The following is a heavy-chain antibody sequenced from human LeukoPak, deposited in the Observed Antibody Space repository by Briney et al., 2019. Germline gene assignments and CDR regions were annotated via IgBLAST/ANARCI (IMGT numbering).Heavy chain of an antibody. Sequence: ASVKVSCKSSGYTFTSYDSNWVRLASGQGLEWMGWMKPNSGNTGYAQKFQGRVTMTRNTSISTAYMELSSLRSEDTAVYFCARKGPANYYYYYMDVWGKGTTVTVSS. D-gene: IGHD2-2*01. CDR3: ARKGPANYYYYYMDV. V-gene: IGHV1-8*01. CDR1: GYTFTSYD. CDR2: MKPNSGNT. J-gene: IGHJ6*03.